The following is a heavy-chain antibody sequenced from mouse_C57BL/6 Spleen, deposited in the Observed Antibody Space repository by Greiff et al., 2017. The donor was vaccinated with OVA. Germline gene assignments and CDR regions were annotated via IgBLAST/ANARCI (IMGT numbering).Heavy chain of an antibody. CDR1: GYAFSSSW. D-gene: IGHD2-5*01. V-gene: IGHV1-82*01. CDR2: IYPGDGDT. Sequence: QVQLQQSGPELVKPGASVKISCKASGYAFSSSWMNWVKQRPGKGLEWIGRIYPGDGDTNYNGKFKGKATLTADKSSSTAYMQLSSLTSEDSAVYFCVYSNYEGDAMDYWGQGTSVTVSS. CDR3: VYSNYEGDAMDY. J-gene: IGHJ4*01.